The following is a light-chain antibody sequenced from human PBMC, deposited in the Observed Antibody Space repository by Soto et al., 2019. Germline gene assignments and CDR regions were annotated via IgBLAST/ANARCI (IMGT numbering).Light chain of an antibody. V-gene: IGKV1-39*01. CDR2: AAS. CDR1: QSINRF. J-gene: IGKJ5*01. Sequence: DIQMSKSPSSLSAYMGDRVTITCRASQSINRFLNWYQQKPGKAPKLLIYAASSLQSGVPSRFSGSGSGTDFTLTISSLQPGDFATYYCQQSYSPPPVTFGQVTRLEVK. CDR3: QQSYSPPPVT.